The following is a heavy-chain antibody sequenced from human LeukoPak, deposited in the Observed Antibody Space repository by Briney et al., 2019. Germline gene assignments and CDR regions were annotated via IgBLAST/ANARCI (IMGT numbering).Heavy chain of an antibody. CDR3: ARDDNYGIFVNVDY. Sequence: GASVKVSRKTSGYSFILYGISWVRQAPGQGPECMGWISTSTGDTKYTQKFQGRVTLTTDTSTSTAYMELSSLRSDDTAVYYCARDDNYGIFVNVDYWGQGTLVTVSS. CDR1: GYSFILYG. D-gene: IGHD4-11*01. CDR2: ISTSTGDT. V-gene: IGHV1-18*01. J-gene: IGHJ4*02.